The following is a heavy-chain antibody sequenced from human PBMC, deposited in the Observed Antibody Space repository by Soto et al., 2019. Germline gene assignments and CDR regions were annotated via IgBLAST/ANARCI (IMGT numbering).Heavy chain of an antibody. J-gene: IGHJ3*01. CDR2: ISGSGGSA. V-gene: IGHV3-23*04. CDR1: GFTFSSYA. D-gene: IGHD6-19*01. Sequence: VQLVESGGGVVQPGRSLRLSCAASGFTFSSYAMHWVHQAPGKGLEWVAVISGSGGSAYYVDSVQGRFTISRDNSKNTLYMQMNSLRDEDTAIYYCVREGSGWNSRGSFDFWGRGTMVTVTS. CDR3: VREGSGWNSRGSFDF.